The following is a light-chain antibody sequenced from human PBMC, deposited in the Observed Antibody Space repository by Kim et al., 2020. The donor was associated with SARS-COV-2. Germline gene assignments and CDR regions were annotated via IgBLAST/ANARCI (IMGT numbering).Light chain of an antibody. J-gene: IGKJ2*01. CDR2: GAS. CDR3: QPFGRSLHA. CDR1: QSVNINY. Sequence: ETVLTQSPGTLSLSPGERATVSCRASQSVNINYLAWYQQRVGQAPRLLIYGASTRATGIPDRFSGSGSGTDFTLTISRLEPEDFAVYYCQPFGRSLHAFRPVTK. V-gene: IGKV3-20*01.